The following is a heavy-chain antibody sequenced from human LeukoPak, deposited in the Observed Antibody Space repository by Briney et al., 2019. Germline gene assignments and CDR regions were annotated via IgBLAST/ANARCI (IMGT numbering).Heavy chain of an antibody. D-gene: IGHD3-22*01. CDR3: AYSSGYQQH. CDR1: GGSFSGYY. J-gene: IGHJ1*01. Sequence: SETLSLTCAVYGGSFSGYYWSSFRQPPGKGLEWIGEINHRGSTNYNPSLKSRVTISVDTSKNQYSLKLSSVTAADTAVYYCAYSSGYQQHWGQGTLVTVSS. CDR2: INHRGST. V-gene: IGHV4-34*01.